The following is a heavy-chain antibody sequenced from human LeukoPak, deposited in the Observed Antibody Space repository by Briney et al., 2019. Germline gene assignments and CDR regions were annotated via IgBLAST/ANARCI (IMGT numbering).Heavy chain of an antibody. V-gene: IGHV3-7*01. J-gene: IGHJ6*03. CDR2: IKQDGSEK. Sequence: GGSLRLSCAAAGFTFSSYWMSWVRQAPGKWLEWVANIKQDGSEKYYVDPVKGRFTISRDNAKNSLYLQMNSLRAEDTAVYYCARDLVYHYYYYMDVWGNGTTVTVSS. CDR1: GFTFSSYW. CDR3: ARDLVYHYYYYMDV. D-gene: IGHD2-15*01.